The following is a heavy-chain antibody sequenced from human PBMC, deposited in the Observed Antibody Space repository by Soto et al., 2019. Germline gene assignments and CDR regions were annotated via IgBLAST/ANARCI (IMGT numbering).Heavy chain of an antibody. J-gene: IGHJ6*03. CDR1: GSTFSSYA. V-gene: IGHV3-23*01. CDR3: ARGHIVATIRGYYYYYMDV. D-gene: IGHD5-12*01. Sequence: PGGSLRLSCAASGSTFSSYAMSWVRQAPGKGLEWVSAISGSGGSTYYADSVKGRFTISRDNSKNTLYLQMNSLRAEDTAVYYCARGHIVATIRGYYYYYMDVWGKGTTVTVSS. CDR2: ISGSGGST.